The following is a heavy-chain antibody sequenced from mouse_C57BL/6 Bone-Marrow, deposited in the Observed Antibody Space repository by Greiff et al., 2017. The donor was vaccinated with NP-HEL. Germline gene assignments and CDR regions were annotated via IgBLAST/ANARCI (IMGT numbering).Heavy chain of an antibody. CDR1: GYTFTSYW. J-gene: IGHJ3*01. Sequence: QVQLQQPGAELVKPGASVKMSCKASGYTFTSYWITWVKQRPGQGLEWIGDIYPGSGSTNYNEKFKSKDTLTVDTSSSTAYMQLSSLTSEDSAVYYCAREGKFYYYGSSYRCAYWGQGTLVTVSA. D-gene: IGHD1-1*01. CDR2: IYPGSGST. V-gene: IGHV1-55*01. CDR3: AREGKFYYYGSSYRCAY.